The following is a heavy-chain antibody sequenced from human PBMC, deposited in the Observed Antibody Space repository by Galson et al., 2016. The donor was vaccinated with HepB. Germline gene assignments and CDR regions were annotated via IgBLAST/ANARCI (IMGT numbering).Heavy chain of an antibody. Sequence: SLRLSCAASGFPFSSYAMSWVRQAPGKGLAWVSNIRGAGTASYAYSVKGRFTISRDNSKNTLHLQMDSLRVEDTALYFCFRVPRYYADYSSGVGDCWGQGTLLTVSS. J-gene: IGHJ4*02. CDR2: IRGAGTA. V-gene: IGHV3-23*01. CDR3: FRVPRYYADYSSGVGDC. D-gene: IGHD4-17*01. CDR1: GFPFSSYA.